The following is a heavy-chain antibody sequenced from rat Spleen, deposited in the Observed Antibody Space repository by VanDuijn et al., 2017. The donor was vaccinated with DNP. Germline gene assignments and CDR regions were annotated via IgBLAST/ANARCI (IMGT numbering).Heavy chain of an antibody. CDR2: IWSGGYT. Sequence: QVQLKESGPGLMRPSQTLSLTCTVSGFSLTRYGVSWIRQPPGKGLEWIGAIWSGGYTDYRSALRSRLSISRDTSKSQLLLKMNSVQPEDTAMYFCARSDYDGSYFEHWGQGVMVTVSS. CDR1: GFSLTRYG. V-gene: IGHV2-16*01. D-gene: IGHD1-12*03. J-gene: IGHJ2*01. CDR3: ARSDYDGSYFEH.